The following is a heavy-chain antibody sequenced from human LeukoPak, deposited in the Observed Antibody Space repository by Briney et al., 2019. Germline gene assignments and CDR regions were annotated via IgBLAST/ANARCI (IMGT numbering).Heavy chain of an antibody. CDR1: GGSISSSSYY. J-gene: IGHJ3*02. CDR3: ARDCSSTSCYGGAFDI. V-gene: IGHV4-39*07. D-gene: IGHD2-2*01. CDR2: IYYSGST. Sequence: SETLSLTCTVSGGSISSSSYYWGWIRQPPGKGLEWIGSIYYSGSTYYNPSLKSRVTISVDTSKNQFSLKLSSVTAADTAVYYCARDCSSTSCYGGAFDIWGQGTMVTVSS.